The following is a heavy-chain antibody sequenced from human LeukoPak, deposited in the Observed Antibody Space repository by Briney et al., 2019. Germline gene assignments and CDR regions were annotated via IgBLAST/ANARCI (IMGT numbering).Heavy chain of an antibody. V-gene: IGHV3-49*04. CDR3: TREVYIVVVPAAPRGVYYYYYMDV. Sequence: GGSLSLSCTASGFTFGDYAMSWVRQAPGKGLEWVGFIRSKAYGGTTEYAASVKGRFTISRDDSKSIAYLQMNSLKTEDTAVYYCTREVYIVVVPAAPRGVYYYYYMDVWGKGTTVTVSS. J-gene: IGHJ6*03. D-gene: IGHD2-2*01. CDR2: IRSKAYGGTT. CDR1: GFTFGDYA.